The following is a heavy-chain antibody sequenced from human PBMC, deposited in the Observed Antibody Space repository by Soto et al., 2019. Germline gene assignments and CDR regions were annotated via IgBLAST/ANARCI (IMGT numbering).Heavy chain of an antibody. V-gene: IGHV1-3*01. CDR2: INAGNGNT. Sequence: ASVKVSCKASGYTFTSYAMHWVRQAPGQRLEWMGWINAGNGNTKYSQKFQGRVTITRDTSAGTAYMELSSLRSEDTAVYYCARRRGMDYYYYMDVWGKGTTVTVSS. CDR3: ARRRGMDYYYYMDV. J-gene: IGHJ6*03. D-gene: IGHD2-2*03. CDR1: GYTFTSYA.